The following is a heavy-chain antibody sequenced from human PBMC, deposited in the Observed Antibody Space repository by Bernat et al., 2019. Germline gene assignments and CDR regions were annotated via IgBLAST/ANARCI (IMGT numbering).Heavy chain of an antibody. D-gene: IGHD3-22*01. CDR2: ISYDGSNK. J-gene: IGHJ4*02. V-gene: IGHV3-30-3*01. Sequence: QVQLVESGGGVVQPGRSLRLSCAASGCTFSSYAMHWVRQAPGKGLEWVAVISYDGSNKYYADSVKGRFTISRDNSKNTLYLQMNSLRAEDTAVYYCAREAYYDSSGFDYWGQGTLVTVSS. CDR3: AREAYYDSSGFDY. CDR1: GCTFSSYA.